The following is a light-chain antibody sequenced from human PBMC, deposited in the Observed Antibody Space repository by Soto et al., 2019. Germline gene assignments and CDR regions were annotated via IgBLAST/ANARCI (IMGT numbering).Light chain of an antibody. CDR3: QQRYSTPPT. J-gene: IGKJ4*02. V-gene: IGKV1-39*01. Sequence: DIQMTQSPFSLSASVGDRVTITCRASQSLSRSLNWYQQKPGKAHKLLTYVASSLQSGVPSRFSSSGAATDVTLTISSLQPEDVATYYCQQRYSTPPTFGEGTKVDIK. CDR1: QSLSRS. CDR2: VAS.